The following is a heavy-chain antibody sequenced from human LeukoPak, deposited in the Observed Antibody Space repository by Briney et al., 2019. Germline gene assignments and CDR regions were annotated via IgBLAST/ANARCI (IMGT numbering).Heavy chain of an antibody. CDR2: INPNSGGT. CDR3: ARGYYDSSGYLPPFDY. V-gene: IGHV1-2*06. J-gene: IGHJ4*02. CDR1: GYTFTGYY. Sequence: ASVKVSCKASGYTFTGYYMHWVRQAPGQGLEWMGRINPNSGGTNYAQKFQGRVTMTRDTSISTAYMELSSLRSEDTAVYYCARGYYDSSGYLPPFDYWGQGTLVTVSS. D-gene: IGHD3-22*01.